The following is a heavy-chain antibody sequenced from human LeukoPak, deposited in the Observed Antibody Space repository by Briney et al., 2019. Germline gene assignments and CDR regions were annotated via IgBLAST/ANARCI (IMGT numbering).Heavy chain of an antibody. CDR3: ATGATPEGAFDI. J-gene: IGHJ3*02. Sequence: SETLSLTCAVYGGSFSGYYWSWIRQPPGKGLEWIGEINHSGSTYYNPSLKSRVTISVDTSKNQFSLKLSSVTAADTAVYYCATGATPEGAFDIWGQGTMVTVSS. D-gene: IGHD2-15*01. V-gene: IGHV4-34*01. CDR1: GGSFSGYY. CDR2: INHSGST.